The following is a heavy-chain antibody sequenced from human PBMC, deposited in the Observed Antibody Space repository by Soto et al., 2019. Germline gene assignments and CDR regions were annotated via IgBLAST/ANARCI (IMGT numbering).Heavy chain of an antibody. V-gene: IGHV3-33*01. J-gene: IGHJ5*02. CDR2: IWNDGSIK. CDR1: ELTFSNYG. Sequence: PGGSLRLSCAASELTFSNYGMHWVRQAPGKGLEWVAVIWNDGSIKYYADSVKGRFTISRDNFKNTLYLQMNSLRAEDTAVYYCVRGTLSPVNWFDPWGQGALVTVSS. CDR3: VRGTLSPVNWFDP.